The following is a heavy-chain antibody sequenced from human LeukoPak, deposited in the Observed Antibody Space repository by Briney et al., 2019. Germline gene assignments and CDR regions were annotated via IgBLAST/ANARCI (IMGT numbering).Heavy chain of an antibody. Sequence: GGSLRLSCAASGFTFSSYAMSWVRQAPGKGLEWVSASTSSGGSTYYVDSVKGRFTISRDNSKNTLYLQVNSLRAEDTAVYYCAKRYYYDNSGLWDSWGQGTLVTVSS. CDR1: GFTFSSYA. CDR3: AKRYYYDNSGLWDS. J-gene: IGHJ4*02. D-gene: IGHD3-22*01. CDR2: STSSGGST. V-gene: IGHV3-23*01.